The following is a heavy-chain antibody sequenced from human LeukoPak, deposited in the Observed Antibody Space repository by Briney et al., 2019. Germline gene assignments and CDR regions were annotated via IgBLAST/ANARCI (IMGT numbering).Heavy chain of an antibody. CDR1: GFTFSSYW. CDR3: ARTYYGSGKSAFDI. D-gene: IGHD3-10*01. V-gene: IGHV3-7*01. Sequence: PGGSLRLSCAASGFTFSSYWMSWVRQAPGKGLEWVANIKQDGSEKYYVDSVKGRFTTSRDNAKNSLYLQMNSLRAEDTAVYYCARTYYGSGKSAFDIWGQGTMVTVSS. J-gene: IGHJ3*02. CDR2: IKQDGSEK.